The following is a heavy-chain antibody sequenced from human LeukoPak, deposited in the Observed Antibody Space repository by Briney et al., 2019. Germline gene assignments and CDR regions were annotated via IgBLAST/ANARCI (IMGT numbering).Heavy chain of an antibody. D-gene: IGHD3-3*01. V-gene: IGHV3-30-3*01. CDR1: GFTFSSYA. CDR3: ARDIGITIFGVTYTRWFDP. J-gene: IGHJ5*02. Sequence: GGSLRLSCAASGFTFSSYAMHWVRQAPGKGLEWVAVISYDGSNKYYADSVKGRFTISRDNSKNTLYLQMNSLRAEDTAVYYCARDIGITIFGVTYTRWFDPWGQGTLVTVSS. CDR2: ISYDGSNK.